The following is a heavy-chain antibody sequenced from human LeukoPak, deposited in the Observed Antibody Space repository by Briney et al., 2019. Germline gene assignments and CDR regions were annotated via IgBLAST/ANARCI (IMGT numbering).Heavy chain of an antibody. CDR1: GYTFSSYD. Sequence: PGASVKVSCKASGYTFSSYDIYWVRQATGQGLEWMGWMNPNSGNTGYAQRFQGRVTMTRNTSINTAYMELSSLRSEDTAVYYCARGILSSGWELNWFGPWGQGTLVTVSS. J-gene: IGHJ5*02. D-gene: IGHD6-19*01. CDR3: ARGILSSGWELNWFGP. CDR2: MNPNSGNT. V-gene: IGHV1-8*01.